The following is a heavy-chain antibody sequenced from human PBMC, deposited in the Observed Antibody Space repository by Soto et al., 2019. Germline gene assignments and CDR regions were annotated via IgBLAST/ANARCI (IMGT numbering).Heavy chain of an antibody. CDR3: GRGLSGSGDNGFDP. V-gene: IGHV3-72*01. D-gene: IGHD3-10*01. J-gene: IGHJ5*02. CDR2: SRNKANSYTT. Sequence: EVQLVESGGNLVQPGGSLRLSCAASAFTLSDHYIDWVRQAPGKGLEWVGRSRNKANSYTTEDAASVRGRFTISKDDSKNSLYLQMNSLKPEDTAVYYCGRGLSGSGDNGFDPWGQGTLVTVSS. CDR1: AFTLSDHY.